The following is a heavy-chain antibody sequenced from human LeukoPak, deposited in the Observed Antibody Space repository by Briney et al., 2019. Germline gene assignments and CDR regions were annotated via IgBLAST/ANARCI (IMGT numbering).Heavy chain of an antibody. CDR1: GFAFSDYE. CDR3: AREGDLNAFDI. V-gene: IGHV3-48*03. J-gene: IGHJ3*02. D-gene: IGHD3-10*01. CDR2: ISSSGSTI. Sequence: PGGSLGLSCASSGFAFSDYEMNWVRQAPGKGLGLEWVSYISSSGSTIYYADSVKGRFTISRDNAKNSLYLQMNSLRAEDTAVYYCAREGDLNAFDIWGQGTMVTVSS.